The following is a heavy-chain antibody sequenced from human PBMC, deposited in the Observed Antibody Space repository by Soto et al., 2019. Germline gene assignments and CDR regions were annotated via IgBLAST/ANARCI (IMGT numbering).Heavy chain of an antibody. CDR2: IIPMLGIA. Sequence: QVQLVQSGAAVKKPGSSVKVSCKDSGGTFSTYSMFWVRQAPGQGLEWMGRIIPMLGIANHAQRFRDGVTTSAEKSTPPTHMALSSLRSEDRALYYGTNGSWSGDFFDTWCLGTMVSVSS. V-gene: IGHV1-69*02. CDR1: GGTFSTYS. CDR3: TNGSWSGDFFDT. J-gene: IGHJ3*02. D-gene: IGHD2-21*02.